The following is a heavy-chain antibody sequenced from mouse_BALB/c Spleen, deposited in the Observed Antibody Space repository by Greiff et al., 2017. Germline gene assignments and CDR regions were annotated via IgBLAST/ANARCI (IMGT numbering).Heavy chain of an antibody. V-gene: IGHV5-6-5*01. D-gene: IGHD1-2*01. J-gene: IGHJ3*01. CDR2: ISSGGST. Sequence: EVQLVESGGGLVKPGGSLKLSCAASGFTFSSYAMSWVRQTPEKRLEWVASISSGGSTYYPDSVKGRFTISRDNARNILYLQMSSLRSEDTAMYYCARGDSLLRSWFAYWGQGTLVTVSA. CDR3: ARGDSLLRSWFAY. CDR1: GFTFSSYA.